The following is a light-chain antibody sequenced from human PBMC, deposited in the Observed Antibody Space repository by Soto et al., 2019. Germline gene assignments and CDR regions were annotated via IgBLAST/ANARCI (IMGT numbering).Light chain of an antibody. CDR1: QGISNY. J-gene: IGKJ4*01. Sequence: DIQITQSPSSLSESVVDRVTITFLASQGISNYVAWFQQKSGKAPKSLIYAASSLHSGVPSRFSGSGSGTDFTLTINSLQPADFATYYCQQYSSYPLKFGGGTKGDIK. CDR3: QQYSSYPLK. CDR2: AAS. V-gene: IGKV1-16*01.